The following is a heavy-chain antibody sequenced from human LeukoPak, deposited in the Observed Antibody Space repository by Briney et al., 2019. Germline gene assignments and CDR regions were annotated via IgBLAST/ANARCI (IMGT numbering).Heavy chain of an antibody. V-gene: IGHV3-30*04. Sequence: GGSLRLSCAASGFTFSSYDMHWVRQAPGKGLEWVAVISYDGSDKYYADSVKGRFTISRDNSKNTLYLQMNSLRAEDTAVYYCAELGITMIGGVWGKGTTVTISS. D-gene: IGHD3-10*02. J-gene: IGHJ6*04. CDR2: ISYDGSDK. CDR1: GFTFSSYD. CDR3: AELGITMIGGV.